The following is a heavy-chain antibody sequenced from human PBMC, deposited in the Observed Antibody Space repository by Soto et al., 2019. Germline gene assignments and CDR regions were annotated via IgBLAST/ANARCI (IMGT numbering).Heavy chain of an antibody. J-gene: IGHJ6*02. CDR3: ARIRSPDYYYYGMDV. Sequence: GSGPTLVNPTQTLTLTCTFSGFSLSTSGMCVSWIRQPPGKALEWLALIDWDDDKYYSTSLKTRLTISKDTSKNQVVLTMTNMDPVDTATYYCARIRSPDYYYYGMDVWGQGTTVTVSS. CDR2: IDWDDDK. CDR1: GFSLSTSGMC. V-gene: IGHV2-70*01.